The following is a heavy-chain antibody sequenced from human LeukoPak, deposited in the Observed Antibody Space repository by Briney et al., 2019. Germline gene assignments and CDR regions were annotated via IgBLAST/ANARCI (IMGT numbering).Heavy chain of an antibody. V-gene: IGHV1-18*01. CDR3: ARVLGATAVACAFDI. Sequence: ASVKVSCEASGYTFTSYGISWVRQAPGQGLEWMGWISAYNGNTNYAQKLQGRVTMTTDTSTSTAYMELGSLRSDDTAVYYRARVLGATAVACAFDIWGQGTMVTVSS. CDR2: ISAYNGNT. CDR1: GYTFTSYG. J-gene: IGHJ3*02. D-gene: IGHD6-19*01.